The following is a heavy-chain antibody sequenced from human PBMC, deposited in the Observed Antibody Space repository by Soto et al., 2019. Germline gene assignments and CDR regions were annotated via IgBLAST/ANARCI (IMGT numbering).Heavy chain of an antibody. CDR2: IKTGRSEK. J-gene: IGHJ3*02. V-gene: IGHV3-7*04. CDR1: GSSFRDYY. Sequence: PGGSLRLSCVASGSSFRDYYMSWIRQSPGKGLEWVANIKTGRSEKCYVDSVKGRFTISRDNAKNSLYLQMNSLRAEDTAVYYCARGDYYDSSGPFSDAFDIWGQGTMVTVSS. D-gene: IGHD3-22*01. CDR3: ARGDYYDSSGPFSDAFDI.